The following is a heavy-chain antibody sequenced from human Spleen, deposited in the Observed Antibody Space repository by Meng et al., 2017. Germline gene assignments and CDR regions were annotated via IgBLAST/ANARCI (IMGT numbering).Heavy chain of an antibody. J-gene: IGHJ4*02. CDR1: GYNFPDYW. Sequence: VESGAEVKKPGASGKVSCKPSGYNFPDYWLHWVRRAPGQGLEWMGRIDPKSGDTHYAQRFQGRVTMTGDTSISTAYMELSGLRSDDTAMYYCARDEDISAAGKLFGDYWGQGTLVTVSS. CDR3: ARDEDISAAGKLFGDY. V-gene: IGHV1-2*06. D-gene: IGHD6-13*01. CDR2: IDPKSGDT.